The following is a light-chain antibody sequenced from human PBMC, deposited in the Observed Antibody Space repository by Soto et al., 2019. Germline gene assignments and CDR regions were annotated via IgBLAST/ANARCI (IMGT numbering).Light chain of an antibody. V-gene: IGKV3-20*01. Sequence: EIVLTQSPGTLSLSPGEGATLSCRASQSVSSSFLAWYQQKPGQAPRLLIYGASSRATGIPDRFRGSASGTEFTLTISRLEPEDFALYYCQQYGSSPWTFGQGTKVEIK. J-gene: IGKJ1*01. CDR1: QSVSSSF. CDR3: QQYGSSPWT. CDR2: GAS.